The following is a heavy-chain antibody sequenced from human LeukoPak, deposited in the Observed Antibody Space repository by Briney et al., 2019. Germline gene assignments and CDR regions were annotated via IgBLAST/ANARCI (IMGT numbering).Heavy chain of an antibody. CDR1: GFTVSSNY. V-gene: IGHV3-53*01. Sequence: PGGSLRLSCAASGFTVSSNYMNWVRHAPEQGLQWVSVIYSDGSTYYADSVKGRFTIAKDNSKNTLSLQMNSLRAEDTAVYYCARGAGSFDYWGQGTQVTVSS. J-gene: IGHJ4*02. CDR3: ARGAGSFDY. CDR2: IYSDGST.